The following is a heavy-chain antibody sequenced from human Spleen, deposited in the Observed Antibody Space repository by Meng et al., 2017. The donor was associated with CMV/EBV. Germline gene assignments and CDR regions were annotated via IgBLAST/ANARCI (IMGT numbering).Heavy chain of an antibody. Sequence: QVPLQQVGAGLLKPSETLSLTCAVYGGSFSGYYWSWIRQLPGKGLEWIGEINHSGSTNYNPPLKSRVTISVDTSKNQFSLKLSSVTAADTAVYYCARLPWIVPAARPSWSDPWGQGTLVTVSS. CDR3: ARLPWIVPAARPSWSDP. J-gene: IGHJ5*02. CDR1: GGSFSGYY. V-gene: IGHV4-34*01. D-gene: IGHD2-2*01. CDR2: INHSGST.